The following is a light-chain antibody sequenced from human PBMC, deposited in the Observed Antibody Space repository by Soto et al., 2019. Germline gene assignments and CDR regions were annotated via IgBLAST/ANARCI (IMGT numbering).Light chain of an antibody. Sequence: QSVLTQPASVSGSPGQSITISCTGTSSDVGSDNLVSWYQQHPGKAPKLMIYEGSNRPSGVSNRFSGSKSGNTASLTISGLQAEDEADYFCTSPTPGSLYVFGTGTKLTVL. CDR2: EGS. J-gene: IGLJ1*01. CDR3: TSPTPGSLYV. V-gene: IGLV2-14*02. CDR1: SSDVGSDNL.